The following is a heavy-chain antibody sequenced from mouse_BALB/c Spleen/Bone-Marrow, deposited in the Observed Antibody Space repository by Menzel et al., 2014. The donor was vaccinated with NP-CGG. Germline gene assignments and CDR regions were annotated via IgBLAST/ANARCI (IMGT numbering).Heavy chain of an antibody. D-gene: IGHD1-2*01. J-gene: IGHJ3*01. CDR2: INPASNTI. V-gene: IGHV4-1*02. CDR3: SRLGYYGFFDY. Sequence: EVKLMESGGGLVQPGGSLKLSCAASGFDFSRYWMRWVRQAPGKGLEWIGEINPASNTINYKPSLKDKFIISRDNAKKTLYLQMSKVRSEDTALYYCSRLGYYGFFDYWGQGTLVTVSA. CDR1: GFDFSRYW.